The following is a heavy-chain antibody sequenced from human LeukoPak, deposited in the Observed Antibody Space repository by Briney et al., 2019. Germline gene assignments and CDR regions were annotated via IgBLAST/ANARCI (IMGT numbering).Heavy chain of an antibody. Sequence: GGSLRLSCAASGFTFDDYAMHWVSQAPGKGLEWVSLISGDGGSTYYADSVKGRFTISRDNSKNSLYLQMNSLRTEDTALYYCAKGRFDYYDSSGYSGPLDYWGQGTLVTVSS. CDR3: AKGRFDYYDSSGYSGPLDY. D-gene: IGHD3-22*01. J-gene: IGHJ4*02. CDR2: ISGDGGST. V-gene: IGHV3-43*02. CDR1: GFTFDDYA.